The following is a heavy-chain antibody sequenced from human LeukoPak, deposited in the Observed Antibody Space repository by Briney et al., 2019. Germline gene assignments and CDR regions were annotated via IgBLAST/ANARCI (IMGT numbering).Heavy chain of an antibody. D-gene: IGHD4-11*01. CDR3: ARYSEYYYYYMDV. CDR2: ISSSSSYI. V-gene: IGHV3-21*01. Sequence: GGSLRLSCGASGFTFSTYAMNWVRQAPGKGLEWVSSISSSSSYIYYADSVKGRFTISRDNAKNSLYLQMNSLRAEDTAVYYCARYSEYYYYYMDVWGKGTTVTISS. J-gene: IGHJ6*03. CDR1: GFTFSTYA.